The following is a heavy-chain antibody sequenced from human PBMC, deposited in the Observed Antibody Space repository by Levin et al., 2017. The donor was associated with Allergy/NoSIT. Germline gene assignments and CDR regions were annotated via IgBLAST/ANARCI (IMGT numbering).Heavy chain of an antibody. CDR1: GFNFGDYS. Sequence: GGSLRLSCTASGFNFGDYSMSWFRQAPGKGLEWVAFIRSKAYGGTTQYAAEVKGRFTVSRDDSKSVAYLQMNSLKTEDTAVHYCSRAVEGYTYGDYWGQGTLVTVSS. CDR3: SRAVEGYTYGDY. V-gene: IGHV3-49*03. D-gene: IGHD5-18*01. CDR2: IRSKAYGGTT. J-gene: IGHJ4*02.